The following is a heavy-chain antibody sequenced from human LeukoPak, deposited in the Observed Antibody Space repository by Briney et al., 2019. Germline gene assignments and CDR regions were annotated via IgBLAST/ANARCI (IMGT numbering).Heavy chain of an antibody. CDR2: ISYSGSI. D-gene: IGHD6-13*01. V-gene: IGHV4-39*07. Sequence: SETLSLTCAVSGGSISTTSYHWGWIRQPPGKGLEWIGTISYSGSINYNPPLKSRVNISVDTSKNQFSLKLSSVTAADTAVYYCASKSGIAALTTDYWGQGTLVTVSS. J-gene: IGHJ4*02. CDR1: GGSISTTSYH. CDR3: ASKSGIAALTTDY.